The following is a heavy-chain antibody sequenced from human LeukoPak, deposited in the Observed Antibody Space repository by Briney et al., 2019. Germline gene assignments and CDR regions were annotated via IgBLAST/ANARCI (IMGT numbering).Heavy chain of an antibody. CDR2: IYYSGST. D-gene: IGHD3-3*01. CDR1: GGSISSHY. V-gene: IGHV4-59*11. J-gene: IGHJ4*02. CDR3: ASGDYDFWSGYWLLH. Sequence: SKTLSLTCTVSGGSISSHYWSWIRQPPGKGLAWIGYIYYSGSTNYNPSLKSRVTISVDTSKNQFSLKLSSVTAADTAVYYCASGDYDFWSGYWLLHWGQGTLVTVSS.